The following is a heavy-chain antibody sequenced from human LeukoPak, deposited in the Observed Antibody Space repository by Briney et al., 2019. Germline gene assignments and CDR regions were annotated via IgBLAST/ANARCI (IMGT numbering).Heavy chain of an antibody. V-gene: IGHV4-34*01. D-gene: IGHD2-2*02. CDR1: GGSFSGYY. Sequence: SETLSLTCAVYGGSFSGYYWSWIRQPPGKGLEWIGEINHSGSTNYNPSLKSRVTISVDTSKNHFSLNLSSVTAADTAVYYCARDAGYCSRTSCFTFWGQGTLVTVSS. CDR2: INHSGST. CDR3: ARDAGYCSRTSCFTF. J-gene: IGHJ4*02.